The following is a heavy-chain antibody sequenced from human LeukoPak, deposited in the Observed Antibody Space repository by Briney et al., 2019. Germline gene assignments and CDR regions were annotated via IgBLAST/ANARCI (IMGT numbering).Heavy chain of an antibody. V-gene: IGHV1-69*05. CDR1: GGTFSSYA. Sequence: SVKVSCKASGGTFSSYAISWVRQAPGQGLEWMGRIIPIFGTANYAQKFQGRVTITTDESTSTAYMELSSLRSEDTAVHYCTGQDIGGVMVPSFDYWGQGTLVTVSS. J-gene: IGHJ4*02. D-gene: IGHD3-16*02. CDR2: IIPIFGTA. CDR3: TGQDIGGVMVPSFDY.